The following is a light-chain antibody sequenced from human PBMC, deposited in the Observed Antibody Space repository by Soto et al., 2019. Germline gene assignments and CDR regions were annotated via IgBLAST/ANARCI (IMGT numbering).Light chain of an antibody. V-gene: IGKV3-20*01. J-gene: IGKJ5*01. CDR1: QSVSTNY. CDR3: QQYGSSPFN. Sequence: EIVLTQSPGTLSSSPGERATLACRASQSVSTNYLAWYQQKPGQAPSLLIYVASSMSTGIPGRFSGSGSGTDFTLSITSLEPEDFAVYYCQQYGSSPFNLGHGTRLEIK. CDR2: VAS.